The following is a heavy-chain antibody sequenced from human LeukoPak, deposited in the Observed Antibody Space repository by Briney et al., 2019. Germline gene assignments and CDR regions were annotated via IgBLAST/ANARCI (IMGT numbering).Heavy chain of an antibody. CDR1: GFTFSSYS. Sequence: GGSLRLSCAASGFTFSSYSMNWVRQAPGKGLEWVSSISSSSSYIYYADSVKGRFTISRDNAKNSLYLQMNSLRAEDTAVYYCARSSCSGGSCYYFDYWGQGTLVTVSS. J-gene: IGHJ4*02. V-gene: IGHV3-21*01. CDR3: ARSSCSGGSCYYFDY. CDR2: ISSSSSYI. D-gene: IGHD2-15*01.